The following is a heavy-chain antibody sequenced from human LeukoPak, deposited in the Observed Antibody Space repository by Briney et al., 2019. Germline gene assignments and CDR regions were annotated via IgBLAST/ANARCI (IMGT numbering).Heavy chain of an antibody. V-gene: IGHV3-21*01. CDR3: AREDSSGYPDY. J-gene: IGHJ4*02. CDR1: GFTCSTYS. CDR2: ISSSSRYK. Sequence: GRTLRLSCAASGFTCSTYSMSWVRQAPGKGLESVSSISSSSRYKYYADSVKGRFTISRDNAKNSLYLQMNSLRAEDTALYYCAREDSSGYPDYWGQGTLVTVSS. D-gene: IGHD3-22*01.